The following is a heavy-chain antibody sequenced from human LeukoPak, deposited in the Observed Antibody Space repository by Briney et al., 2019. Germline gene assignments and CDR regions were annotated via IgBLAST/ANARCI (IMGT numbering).Heavy chain of an antibody. J-gene: IGHJ4*02. CDR2: ISGSGGST. CDR3: AKDLVNYYGSGTHLYLDY. CDR1: GFTFSSYA. D-gene: IGHD3-10*01. V-gene: IGHV3-23*01. Sequence: GGSLRLSCAASGFTFSSYAMSWVRQAPGKGLEWVSAISGSGGSTYYADSVKGRFTISRDNSKNTLYLQMNSLRAEDTAVYYCAKDLVNYYGSGTHLYLDYWGQGTLVTVSS.